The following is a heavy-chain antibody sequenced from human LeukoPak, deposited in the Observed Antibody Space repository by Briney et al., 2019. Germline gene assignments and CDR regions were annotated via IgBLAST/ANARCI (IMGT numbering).Heavy chain of an antibody. J-gene: IGHJ3*02. CDR2: MNGNGGRI. CDR3: ARALHARPGAFDI. CDR1: GFTFSSYG. D-gene: IGHD3-10*01. Sequence: GGSLRLSCAASGFTFSSYGVAWVRQAPGKGLEWVSGMNGNGGRIYYADSVKGRLTISRDNSKNTLYLQMNSLRAEDTAVYYCARALHARPGAFDIWGQGTMVTVSS. V-gene: IGHV3-23*01.